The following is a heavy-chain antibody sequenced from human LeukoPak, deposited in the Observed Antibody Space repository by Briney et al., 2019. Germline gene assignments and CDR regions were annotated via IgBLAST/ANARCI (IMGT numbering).Heavy chain of an antibody. CDR2: INHSGST. CDR3: ARVVAVAGSRLDY. CDR1: GGSFSAYY. J-gene: IGHJ4*02. D-gene: IGHD6-19*01. Sequence: SETLSLTCAVYGGSFSAYYWSWIRQPPGKGLEWIGEINHSGSTNYNPSLKSRVTISVDTSKNQFSLKLSSVTAADTAVYYCARVVAVAGSRLDYWGQGTLVTVSS. V-gene: IGHV4-34*01.